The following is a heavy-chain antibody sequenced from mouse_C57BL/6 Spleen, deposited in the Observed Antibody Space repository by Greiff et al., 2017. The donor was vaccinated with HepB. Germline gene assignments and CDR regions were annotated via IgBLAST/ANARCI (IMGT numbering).Heavy chain of an antibody. D-gene: IGHD1-1*01. CDR3: ARFSITTVVAYYFDY. CDR1: GYTFTSYW. CDR2: IYPGSGST. V-gene: IGHV1-55*01. J-gene: IGHJ2*01. Sequence: QVQLQQPGAELVKPGASVKMSCKASGYTFTSYWITWVKQRPGQGLEWIGDIYPGSGSTNYNEKFKSKATLTVDTSSSTAYMQLSSLTSEDSAVYYCARFSITTVVAYYFDYWGQGTTLTVSS.